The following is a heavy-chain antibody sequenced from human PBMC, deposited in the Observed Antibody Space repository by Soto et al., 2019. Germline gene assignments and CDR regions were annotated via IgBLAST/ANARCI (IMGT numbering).Heavy chain of an antibody. CDR2: ISSSSSYT. Sequence: QVQLVESGGGLVKPGGSLRLSCAASGFTFSDYYMSWIRQAPGKGLEWVSYISSSSSYTNYADSVKGRFTISRDNAKNPLYLQMNRLRAEDPAVYYCARGKWSDSLVDYWGQGTLVTVSS. V-gene: IGHV3-11*05. CDR1: GFTFSDYY. D-gene: IGHD2-15*01. J-gene: IGHJ4*02. CDR3: ARGKWSDSLVDY.